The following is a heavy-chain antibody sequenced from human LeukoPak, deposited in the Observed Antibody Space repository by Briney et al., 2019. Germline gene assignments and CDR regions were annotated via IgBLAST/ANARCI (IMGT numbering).Heavy chain of an antibody. CDR3: ARGGQQLVLHYGMDV. V-gene: IGHV4-59*01. Sequence: SETLSLTCTVSGGSISSNYWSWIRQPPGKGLEWIGYIYYSGSTNYNPSLKSRVTISVDTSKNQFSLKLSSVTAADTAVYYCARGGQQLVLHYGMDVWGQGTTVTVSS. CDR2: IYYSGST. J-gene: IGHJ6*02. D-gene: IGHD6-13*01. CDR1: GGSISSNY.